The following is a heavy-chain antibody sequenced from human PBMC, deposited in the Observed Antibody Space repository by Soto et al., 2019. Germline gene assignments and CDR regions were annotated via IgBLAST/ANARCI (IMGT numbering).Heavy chain of an antibody. Sequence: SGPSLVNPTQTLPLTFPFSGFSPSTNGGGVGWNRQPPGKALEWLALFYWDDDKRYSPSLKSRLTITKDTSKNQVVLTMTNMDPVDTATYYCAHSQAGHFDYWGQGTLVTVSS. CDR2: FYWDDDK. J-gene: IGHJ4*02. V-gene: IGHV2-5*02. CDR3: AHSQAGHFDY. D-gene: IGHD6-25*01. CDR1: GFSPSTNGGG.